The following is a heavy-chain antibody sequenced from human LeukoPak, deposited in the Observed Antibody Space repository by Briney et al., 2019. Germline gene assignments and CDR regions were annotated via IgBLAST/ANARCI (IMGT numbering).Heavy chain of an antibody. CDR3: AGDGEYYDSSGYKGGFDY. CDR2: IYYSGST. D-gene: IGHD3-22*01. V-gene: IGHV4-59*01. CDR1: GGSISSYY. Sequence: SETLSLTCTVSGGSISSYYWSWIRQPPGKGLEWIGYIYYSGSTNYNPSLKSRVTISVDTSKNQFSLKLSSVTAADTAVYYCAGDGEYYDSSGYKGGFDYWGQGTLVTVSS. J-gene: IGHJ4*02.